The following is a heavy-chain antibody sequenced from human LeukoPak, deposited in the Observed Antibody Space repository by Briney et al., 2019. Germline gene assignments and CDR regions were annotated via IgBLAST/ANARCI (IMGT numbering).Heavy chain of an antibody. CDR3: ARDLYGSGSFPRGY. D-gene: IGHD3-10*01. J-gene: IGHJ4*02. CDR2: ISSSGSTI. Sequence: GGSLGLSCAASGFTFSDYYMSWIRQAPGKGLEWVLYISSSGSTIYYADSVKGRFTISRDNAKNSLYLQMNSLRAEDTAVYYCARDLYGSGSFPRGYWGQGTLVTVSS. V-gene: IGHV3-11*04. CDR1: GFTFSDYY.